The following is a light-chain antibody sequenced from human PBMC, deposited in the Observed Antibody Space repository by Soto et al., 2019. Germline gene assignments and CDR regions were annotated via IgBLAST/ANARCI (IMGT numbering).Light chain of an antibody. CDR3: QQYNDWPLT. V-gene: IGKV3-15*01. CDR1: QSVNSN. J-gene: IGKJ4*01. Sequence: EIVMTQSPATLSVSPGERATLSCRASQSVNSNLAWYQQKRGQTPRLLILRASTRATGIPARFSGSGSGTEFTLTISSLQFEDFAVYYCQQYNDWPLTFGGGTNVEIK. CDR2: RAS.